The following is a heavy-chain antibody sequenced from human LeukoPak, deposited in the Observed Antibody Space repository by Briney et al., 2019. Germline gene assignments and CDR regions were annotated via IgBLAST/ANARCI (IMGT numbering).Heavy chain of an antibody. J-gene: IGHJ4*02. CDR2: IIPIFGTA. CDR1: GGTFSSYA. CDR3: ARLGPGGMATITN. D-gene: IGHD5-24*01. Sequence: GASVTVSCKASGGTFSSYAISWVRQAPGQGLEWMGGIIPIFGTANYAQKFQGRVTITADESTSTAYMELSSLRSEDTAVYYCARLGPGGMATITNWGQGTLVTVSS. V-gene: IGHV1-69*13.